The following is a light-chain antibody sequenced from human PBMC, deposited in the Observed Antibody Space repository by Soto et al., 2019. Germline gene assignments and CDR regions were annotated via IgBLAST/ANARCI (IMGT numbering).Light chain of an antibody. Sequence: DIQMTQSPSSLSASVGDRVTITCQASQSISKDVNWYQQKPGKAPKLLMYEASNLETGVPSRFSGSGSQTYFTVTISSLQPEDIATYYCQQYYYLPYTFGQGTKLQI. CDR3: QQYYYLPYT. CDR2: EAS. V-gene: IGKV1-33*01. J-gene: IGKJ2*01. CDR1: QSISKD.